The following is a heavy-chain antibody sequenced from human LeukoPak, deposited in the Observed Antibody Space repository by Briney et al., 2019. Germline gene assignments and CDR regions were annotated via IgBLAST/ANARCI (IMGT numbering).Heavy chain of an antibody. J-gene: IGHJ4*02. D-gene: IGHD2-15*01. CDR1: GGSISSCSYY. CDR3: ARHEEGILDY. Sequence: SETLSLTCTVSGGSISSCSYYWGWLRPPPGMGLGWIGSLYCSGSTYYNPSLKSRVTISVETPKNQFSLKLSSVTAADTAVYYCARHEEGILDYWGQGTLVTVSS. CDR2: LYCSGST. V-gene: IGHV4-39*01.